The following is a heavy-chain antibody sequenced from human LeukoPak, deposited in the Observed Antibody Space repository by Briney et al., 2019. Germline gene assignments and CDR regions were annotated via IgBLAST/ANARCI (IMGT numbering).Heavy chain of an antibody. Sequence: GGSLRLSCATSGFSFTDYPMSWVRQAPGKGLEWISNIRTTAGGAKYAYYADSVKGRVTISRDDGKNTLYLHMNSLRDDGTAVYYCATDQRYAFDYWGQGILVTVSS. V-gene: IGHV3-48*02. CDR1: GFSFTDYP. CDR3: ATDQRYAFDY. CDR2: IRTTAGGAKYA. J-gene: IGHJ4*02. D-gene: IGHD3-9*01.